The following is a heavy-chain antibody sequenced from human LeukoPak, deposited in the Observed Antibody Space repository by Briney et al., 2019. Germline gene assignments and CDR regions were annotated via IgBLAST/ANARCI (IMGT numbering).Heavy chain of an antibody. CDR1: GGTFSSYA. J-gene: IGHJ3*02. CDR3: ARYVSRITMIVVVNDAFDI. D-gene: IGHD3-22*01. V-gene: IGHV1-69*01. CDR2: IIPIFGTA. Sequence: ASVKVSCKASGGTFSSYAISWVRQAPGQGLEWMGGIIPIFGTANYAQKFQGRVTITADESTSTAYMELSSLRPEDTAVYYCARYVSRITMIVVVNDAFDIWGQGTMVTVSS.